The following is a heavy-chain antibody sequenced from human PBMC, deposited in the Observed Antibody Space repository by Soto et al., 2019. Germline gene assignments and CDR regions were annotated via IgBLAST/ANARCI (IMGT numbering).Heavy chain of an antibody. J-gene: IGHJ4*02. CDR3: ATTGGYSYGLDY. CDR2: IYHGESDT. D-gene: IGHD5-18*01. CDR1: GYSFPTYC. V-gene: IGHV5-51*03. Sequence: PGESLTISFKGPGYSFPTYCIGWVRHMLGKGMGWMGIIYHGESDTRYSPSFQGQVTISADKSSSTAYLQWSSLKASDNAMYYCATTGGYSYGLDYWGQGTLVTVSS.